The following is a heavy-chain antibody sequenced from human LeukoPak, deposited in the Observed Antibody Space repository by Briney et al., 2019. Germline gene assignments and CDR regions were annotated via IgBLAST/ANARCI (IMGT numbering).Heavy chain of an antibody. CDR3: ARVLGFRPDTLKGSDY. J-gene: IGHJ4*02. CDR1: GYTFTNYG. Sequence: GASVTVSCKASGYTFTNYGISWVRQAPGQGLEWVGWISAYNRKTNYEQKLQGRVTMTTDTSTTTAYMELRSMRSDDTAVYYCARVLGFRPDTLKGSDYWGQGTLVTVSS. CDR2: ISAYNRKT. V-gene: IGHV1-18*01.